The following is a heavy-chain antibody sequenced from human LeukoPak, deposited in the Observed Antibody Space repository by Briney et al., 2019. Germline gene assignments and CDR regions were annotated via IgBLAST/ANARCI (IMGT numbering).Heavy chain of an antibody. CDR1: GYTFTSYT. V-gene: IGHV1-2*02. J-gene: IGHJ4*02. D-gene: IGHD2/OR15-2a*01. CDR3: ARVSEGVDY. Sequence: ASVKVSCKASGYTFTSYTIHWVRQAPGQGLEWMGWINPNSGGTNYAQKFQGRVTMTRDTSISTAYMELSRLRSDDTAVYYCARVSEGVDYWGQGTLVTVSS. CDR2: INPNSGGT.